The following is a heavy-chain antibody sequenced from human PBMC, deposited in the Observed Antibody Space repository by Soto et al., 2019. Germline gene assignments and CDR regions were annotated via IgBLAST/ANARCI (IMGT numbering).Heavy chain of an antibody. D-gene: IGHD3-22*01. Sequence: GGSLRLSCAASGFTFSSYSMNWVRQAPGKGLEWVSSISSSSSYIYYADSVKGRFTISRDNAKNSLYLQMNSLRAEDTAVYYCARESIGSSGYYPYYFDYWGQGTLVTVSS. CDR1: GFTFSSYS. CDR2: ISSSSSYI. CDR3: ARESIGSSGYYPYYFDY. J-gene: IGHJ4*02. V-gene: IGHV3-21*01.